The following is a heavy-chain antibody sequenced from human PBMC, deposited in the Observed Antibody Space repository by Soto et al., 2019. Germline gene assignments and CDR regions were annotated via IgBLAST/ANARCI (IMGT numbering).Heavy chain of an antibody. CDR1: GFTFSSYA. CDR2: IRGRKGST. Sequence: GGSLRLSCAASGFTFSSYAMNCVRQAPGKRLERVSAIRGRKGSTYYADYVKGRFTISRDNSKNTLYLQMNSLRAEDTAVYYCAKDPGIAVASNFDYWGQGSLVTVSS. CDR3: AKDPGIAVASNFDY. D-gene: IGHD6-19*01. V-gene: IGHV3-23*01. J-gene: IGHJ4*02.